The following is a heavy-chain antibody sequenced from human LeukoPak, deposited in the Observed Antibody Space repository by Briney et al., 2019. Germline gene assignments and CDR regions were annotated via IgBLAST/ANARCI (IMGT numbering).Heavy chain of an antibody. CDR2: ISAYNGNT. D-gene: IGHD1-26*01. V-gene: IGHV1-18*01. Sequence: ASVKVSCKASGYTFTSYGISWVRQAPGQGLEWMGWISAYNGNTNYAQKLQGRVTITADESTSTAYMELSSLRSEDTAVYYCAFPSGSYPYYYYGMDVWGQGTTVTVSS. CDR3: AFPSGSYPYYYYGMDV. CDR1: GYTFTSYG. J-gene: IGHJ6*02.